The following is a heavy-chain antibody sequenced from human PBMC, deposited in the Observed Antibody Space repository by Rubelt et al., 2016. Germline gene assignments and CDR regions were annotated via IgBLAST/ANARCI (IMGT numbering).Heavy chain of an antibody. D-gene: IGHD6-19*01. CDR3: ARESSSGWYIDY. Sequence: QVQLVQSGAEVKKPGASVKVSCKASGYTFTGYYMHWVRQAPGQGLEWVGRITPNSGGTNYAQKFTGRVTMTGDTSITTADMELGRLRSDDTAVFYCARESSSGWYIDYWGQGTLVTVSS. CDR1: GYTFTGYY. J-gene: IGHJ4*02. V-gene: IGHV1-2*06. CDR2: ITPNSGGT.